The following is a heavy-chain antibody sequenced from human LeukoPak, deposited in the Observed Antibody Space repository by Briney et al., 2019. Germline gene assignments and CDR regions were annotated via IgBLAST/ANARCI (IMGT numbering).Heavy chain of an antibody. CDR3: ARDEVAYYYDSSGYD. CDR2: ISSSSSYI. D-gene: IGHD3-22*01. Sequence: GGSLRLSCAASGFTFSSHSMNWVRQAPGKGLEWVSSISSSSSYIYYADSVKGRFTISRDNAKNSLYLQMNSLRAEDTAVYYCARDEVAYYYDSSGYDWGQGTLVTVSS. J-gene: IGHJ4*02. V-gene: IGHV3-21*01. CDR1: GFTFSSHS.